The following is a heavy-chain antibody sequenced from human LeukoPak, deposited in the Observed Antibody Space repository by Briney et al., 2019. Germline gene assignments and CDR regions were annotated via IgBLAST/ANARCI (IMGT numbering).Heavy chain of an antibody. J-gene: IGHJ6*04. D-gene: IGHD3-3*01. CDR3: ARGEYYDFWSGYLVPDV. CDR1: GGSISSGSYY. CDR2: IYTSGST. Sequence: PSETLSLTCTVSGGSISSGSYYWSWIRQPAGKGLEWIGRIYTSGSTNYNPSLKSRVTISVDTSKNQFSLKLSSVTAADTAVYYCARGEYYDFWSGYLVPDVWGKRTTVTVSS. V-gene: IGHV4-61*02.